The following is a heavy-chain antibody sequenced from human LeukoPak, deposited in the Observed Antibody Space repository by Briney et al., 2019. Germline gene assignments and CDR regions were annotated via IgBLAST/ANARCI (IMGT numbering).Heavy chain of an antibody. CDR2: INPSAGST. V-gene: IGHV1-46*01. J-gene: IGHJ4*02. CDR3: AKIAHYGAYSDY. D-gene: IGHD4-17*01. Sequence: ASVKVSCKAPGYTFTSYYIHWVRRAPGQGLEWMGIINPSAGSTSNAQKFQGRVTMTEDTSTDTAYMELSSLRSEDTAVYYCAKIAHYGAYSDYWGQGTLVTVSS. CDR1: GYTFTSYY.